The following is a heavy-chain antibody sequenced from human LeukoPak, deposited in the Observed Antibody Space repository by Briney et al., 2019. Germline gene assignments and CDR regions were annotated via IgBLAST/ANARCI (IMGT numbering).Heavy chain of an antibody. V-gene: IGHV3-15*01. Sequence: GGSFRLSCAASGFTFSNAWMSWVRQAPGKGLEWVGRIKSKTDGGTTDYAAPVKGRLTISRDDSKNTLYLQMNSLKTEDTAVYYCTTGITMVRGVIHLIDYWGQGTLVTVSS. D-gene: IGHD3-10*01. J-gene: IGHJ4*02. CDR3: TTGITMVRGVIHLIDY. CDR1: GFTFSNAW. CDR2: IKSKTDGGTT.